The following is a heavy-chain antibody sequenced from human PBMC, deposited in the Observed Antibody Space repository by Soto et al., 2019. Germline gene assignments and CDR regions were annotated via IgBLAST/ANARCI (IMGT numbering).Heavy chain of an antibody. CDR3: ASLGYCINWGCYEANWFDP. CDR1: GGSISSGVYF. V-gene: IGHV4-31*03. D-gene: IGHD2-8*01. J-gene: IGHJ5*02. Sequence: PSETLSLTCTVSGGSISSGVYFWSWIRQHPGKGLEWIGDIYYSGSTYYNPSLKSRLLMSVDTSKNQFSLKLSSVTAADTAVYYCASLGYCINWGCYEANWFDPWGPGTLVTVSS. CDR2: IYYSGST.